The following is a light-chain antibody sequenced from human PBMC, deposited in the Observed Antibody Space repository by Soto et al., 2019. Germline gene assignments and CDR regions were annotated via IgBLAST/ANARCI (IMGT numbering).Light chain of an antibody. J-gene: IGKJ5*01. CDR3: QQYDNWPIT. CDR2: GAS. CDR1: QSININ. Sequence: EIGMTPSPATLSVSPVERATLSCRASQSININLAWYQQKPGQAPRLLIHGASTRATGLPARFSGSGSGTEFTLILRSLQSEESAVYYCQQYDNWPITVGQGTRLEN. V-gene: IGKV3-15*01.